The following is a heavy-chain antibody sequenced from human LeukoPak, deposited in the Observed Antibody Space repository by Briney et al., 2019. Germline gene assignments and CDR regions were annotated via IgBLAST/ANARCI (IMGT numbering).Heavy chain of an antibody. D-gene: IGHD1-26*01. CDR3: ARAESGSYTPYFQH. V-gene: IGHV3-30*02. J-gene: IGHJ1*01. CDR2: IRYNGSDK. CDR1: GFTFRNYG. Sequence: GGSLRLSCAASGFTFRNYGMHWVRQAPGKGLEWVAFIRYNGSDKYYADSVKGRFTISRDNSKNTLYLQMNSLRAEDTAVYYCARAESGSYTPYFQHWGQGTLVTVSS.